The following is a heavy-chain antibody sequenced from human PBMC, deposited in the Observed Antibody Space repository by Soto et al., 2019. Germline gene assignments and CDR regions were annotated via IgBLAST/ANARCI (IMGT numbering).Heavy chain of an antibody. CDR3: ARALWYYDCWSGHRVLYYFDY. V-gene: IGHV4-34*01. J-gene: IGHJ4*02. D-gene: IGHD3-3*01. CDR2: INHSGST. CDR1: GGSFSGYY. Sequence: SETLSLTCAVYGGSFSGYYWSWIRQPPGKGLEWIGEINHSGSTNYNPSLKSRVTISVDTSKNQFSLKLSSVTAADTAVYYCARALWYYDCWSGHRVLYYFDYWGQGTLVTVSS.